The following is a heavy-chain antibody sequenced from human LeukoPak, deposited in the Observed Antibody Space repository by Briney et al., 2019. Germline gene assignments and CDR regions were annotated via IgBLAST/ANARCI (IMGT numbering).Heavy chain of an antibody. J-gene: IGHJ4*02. D-gene: IGHD3-10*01. CDR2: ISAYNGNT. Sequence: ASVKVSCKASGYTFTSYGISWVRQAPGQGLEWMGWISAYNGNTNYAQKLQGRVTMTTVTSTSTAYMELRSLRSDDTAVYYCARTPIELWFGELSYFDYWGQGTLVTVSS. CDR1: GYTFTSYG. V-gene: IGHV1-18*01. CDR3: ARTPIELWFGELSYFDY.